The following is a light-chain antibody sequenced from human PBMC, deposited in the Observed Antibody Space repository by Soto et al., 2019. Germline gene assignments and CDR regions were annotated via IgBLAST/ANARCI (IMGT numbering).Light chain of an antibody. CDR3: QQYRTSPRT. CDR1: QSVSSC. Sequence: EIVLTQSPGTLSLSPGERATLSCRASQSVSSCLAWYQQKPGQAPRLLIYGASSRATGIPDRFSGSGSETDFTLTISRLEPEDFAVYYCQQYRTSPRTFGQGTKVEIK. V-gene: IGKV3-20*01. J-gene: IGKJ1*01. CDR2: GAS.